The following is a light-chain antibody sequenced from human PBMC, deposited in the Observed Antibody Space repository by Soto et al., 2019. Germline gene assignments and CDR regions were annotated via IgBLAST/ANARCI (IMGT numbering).Light chain of an antibody. CDR1: SSDVGSYNL. CDR2: EGS. V-gene: IGLV2-23*01. J-gene: IGLJ1*01. Sequence: ALTQPASVSGSPGQSITISCTGTSSDVGSYNLVSWYQQHPGKAPKLMIYEGSKRPSGVSNRFSGSKSGNTASLTISGLQAEDEADYYCCSYAGSSTYVFGTGTKVTDL. CDR3: CSYAGSSTYV.